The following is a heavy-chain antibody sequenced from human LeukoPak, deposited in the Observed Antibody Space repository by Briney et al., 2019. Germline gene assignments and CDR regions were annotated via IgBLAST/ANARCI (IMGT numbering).Heavy chain of an antibody. V-gene: IGHV3-48*03. CDR1: EFSFSTYE. Sequence: QPGGSLRLSCVASEFSFSTYEMNWVRQAPGKGLDWVSNIGSSGSTIYYADSVRGRFTISRDTAKNSLYLQMNSLRVEDTAVYYCARARETGGSGFNYGYDYWGQGTLVTVSS. J-gene: IGHJ4*02. CDR2: IGSSGSTI. D-gene: IGHD5-18*01. CDR3: ARARETGGSGFNYGYDY.